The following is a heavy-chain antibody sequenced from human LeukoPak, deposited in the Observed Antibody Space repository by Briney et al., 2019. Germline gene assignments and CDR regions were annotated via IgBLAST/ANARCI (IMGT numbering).Heavy chain of an antibody. Sequence: ASVKVSCKASGYTFTSYGISWVRQAPGQGLEWMGWISAYNGNTNYAQKLQGRVTMTTDTSTSTAYMELRSLRSDDTAVYYCARGGAMVRGTSESRTYYYYGMDVWGQGTTVTVSS. V-gene: IGHV1-18*01. D-gene: IGHD3-10*01. CDR3: ARGGAMVRGTSESRTYYYYGMDV. CDR1: GYTFTSYG. CDR2: ISAYNGNT. J-gene: IGHJ6*02.